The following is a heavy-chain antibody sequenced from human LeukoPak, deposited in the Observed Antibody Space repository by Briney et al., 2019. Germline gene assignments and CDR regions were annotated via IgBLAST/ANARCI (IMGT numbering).Heavy chain of an antibody. CDR1: GLTFSSYG. J-gene: IGHJ6*02. Sequence: VGSLRLSCAASGLTFSSYGMHWVRQAPGKGLEWVAVIWYDGSNKYYADSVRGRFTISRDNSKNTLYLQMNSLRAEDTAVYYCARDHGYCSSTSCYDYYYYGMDVWGQGTTVTVSS. CDR2: IWYDGSNK. CDR3: ARDHGYCSSTSCYDYYYYGMDV. D-gene: IGHD2-2*03. V-gene: IGHV3-33*01.